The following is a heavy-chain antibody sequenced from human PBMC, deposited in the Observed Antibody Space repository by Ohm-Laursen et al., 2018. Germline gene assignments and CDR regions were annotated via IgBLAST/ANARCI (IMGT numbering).Heavy chain of an antibody. CDR2: IYPGDSDT. CDR3: ARHARGRITSYYHYGMDV. CDR1: GYSFTSYW. Sequence: GESLKISCKVSGYSFTSYWIGWVRQMPGKGLEWMGIIYPGDSDTRYSPSFQGQVTISADKSVSTAYLQWSSLKASDTAMYYCARHARGRITSYYHYGMDVWGQGTTVTVSS. D-gene: IGHD1-14*01. J-gene: IGHJ6*02. V-gene: IGHV5-51*01.